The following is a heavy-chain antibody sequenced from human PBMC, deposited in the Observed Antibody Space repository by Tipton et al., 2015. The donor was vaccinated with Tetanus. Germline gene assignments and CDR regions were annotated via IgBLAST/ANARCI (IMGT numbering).Heavy chain of an antibody. J-gene: IGHJ4*02. V-gene: IGHV4-61*01. CDR1: GGSLFSGSFY. CDR3: ARASYESSRKGPFDS. D-gene: IGHD5-12*01. Sequence: TLSLTCAVSGGSLFSGSFYWAWVRQPPGKGLEWLAYISNSGSTNSNYSLKSRIFISRDTSKNQFSLRLSSVTAADSAIYYCARASYESSRKGPFDSWGQGTLVIVSS. CDR2: ISNSGST.